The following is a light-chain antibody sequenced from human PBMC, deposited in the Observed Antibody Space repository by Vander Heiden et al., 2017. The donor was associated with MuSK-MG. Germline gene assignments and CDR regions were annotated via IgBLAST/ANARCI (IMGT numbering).Light chain of an antibody. CDR1: TLTRNY. CDR2: GKD. Sequence: SSELTQAPAVSVALRQTVRITCQGDTLTRNYASWYQQKPGQAPVVVIYGKDNRPSGIPDRFSGSASGDTASLTITGAQAEDEADYFCNSRDSSGDFVLFGGGTKLTVL. V-gene: IGLV3-19*01. J-gene: IGLJ2*01. CDR3: NSRDSSGDFVL.